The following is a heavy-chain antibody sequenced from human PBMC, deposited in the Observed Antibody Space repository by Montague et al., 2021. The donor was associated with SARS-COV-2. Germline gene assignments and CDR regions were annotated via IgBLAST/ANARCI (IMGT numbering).Heavy chain of an antibody. D-gene: IGHD4-11*01. J-gene: IGHJ4*02. V-gene: IGHV4-39*07. Sequence: SETLSLTCTVSGGSISSGSYYWSWIRQPAGKGLEWIGSISYTGSTYHNPSLKSRVTMSVDTSKNQFSLKLNSVTAADTAVYYCARSGDPGTTVTYLYWGQGTLVTVSS. CDR1: GGSISSGSYY. CDR3: ARSGDPGTTVTYLY. CDR2: ISYTGST.